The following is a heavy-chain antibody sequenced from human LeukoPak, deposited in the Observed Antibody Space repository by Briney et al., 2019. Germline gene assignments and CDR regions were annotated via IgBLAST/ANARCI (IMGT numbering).Heavy chain of an antibody. CDR1: GGSFSGYY. CDR3: ARGIVRQLVLYYYYGMDV. D-gene: IGHD6-13*01. V-gene: IGHV4-34*01. CDR2: INHSGST. J-gene: IGHJ6*02. Sequence: SETLSLTCAVHGGSFSGYYWSWIRQPPGKGLEWIGEINHSGSTNYNPSLKSRVTISVDTSKNQFSLKLSSVTAADTAVYYCARGIVRQLVLYYYYGMDVWGQGTTVTVSS.